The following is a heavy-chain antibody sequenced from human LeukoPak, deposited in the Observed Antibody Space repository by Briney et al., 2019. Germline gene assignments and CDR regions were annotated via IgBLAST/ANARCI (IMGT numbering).Heavy chain of an antibody. D-gene: IGHD3-9*01. Sequence: GGSLRLSCAASGFTVSSNYMSWVRQAPGKGLEWVSVIYSGGSTYYADSVKGRFTISRDNSKNTLYLQMNSLRAEDTAVYYCARNLRPNLYESDASYRRYFYHGMDVWGQGTTVTVSS. CDR1: GFTVSSNY. V-gene: IGHV3-66*01. J-gene: IGHJ6*02. CDR3: ARNLRPNLYESDASYRRYFYHGMDV. CDR2: IYSGGST.